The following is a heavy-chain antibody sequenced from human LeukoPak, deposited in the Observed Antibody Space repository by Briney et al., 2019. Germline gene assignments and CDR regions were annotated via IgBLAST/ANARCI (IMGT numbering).Heavy chain of an antibody. Sequence: ASVKVSCKASGYTFTSYGISWVRQAPGQGLEWMGWISAYNGNTNYAQKLQGRVTMTTDTSTSTAYMELRSLRPDDTAVYYCAEAAAGLRTHLDPWGQGTLVTVSS. J-gene: IGHJ5*02. CDR2: ISAYNGNT. D-gene: IGHD6-13*01. V-gene: IGHV1-18*01. CDR3: AEAAAGLRTHLDP. CDR1: GYTFTSYG.